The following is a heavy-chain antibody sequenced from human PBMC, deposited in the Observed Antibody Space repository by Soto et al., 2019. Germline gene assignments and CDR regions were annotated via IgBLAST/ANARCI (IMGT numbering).Heavy chain of an antibody. Sequence: PGGSLRLSCAASGFTFSSYAMSWVRQAPGKGLEWVSAISGSGGSTYYADSVKGRFTISRDNSKNTLYLQMNSLRAEDTAVYYCAIWGSTVTTPPSFDYWGQGTLVTVSS. V-gene: IGHV3-23*01. CDR3: AIWGSTVTTPPSFDY. CDR1: GFTFSSYA. CDR2: ISGSGGST. D-gene: IGHD4-17*01. J-gene: IGHJ4*02.